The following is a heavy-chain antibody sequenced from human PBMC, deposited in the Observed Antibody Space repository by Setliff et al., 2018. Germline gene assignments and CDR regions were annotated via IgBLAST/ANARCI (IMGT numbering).Heavy chain of an antibody. D-gene: IGHD4-4*01. Sequence: PGGSLRLSCSVSGITFKNAWMTWVRQAPGKGPEWVGRIKSSRGGATSDYGAPAKGRFTISRDDSKNMIYLQMNNLKSDDTGFYYCTTGPRDSRNYMTWLDSWGQGTLVTVSS. J-gene: IGHJ5*01. V-gene: IGHV3-15*01. CDR3: TTGPRDSRNYMTWLDS. CDR2: IKSSRGGATS. CDR1: GITFKNAW.